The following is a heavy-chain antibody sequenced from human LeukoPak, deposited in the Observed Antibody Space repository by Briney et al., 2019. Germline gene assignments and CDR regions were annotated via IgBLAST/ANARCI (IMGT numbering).Heavy chain of an antibody. CDR1: GYSFTSYW. D-gene: IGHD2-2*01. V-gene: IGHV5-51*01. Sequence: HGESLKISCKGSGYSFTSYWIGWVRQMPGKGLEWMGIIYPGDSDTRYSPSFQGQVTISADKSISTAYLQWSSLKASDTAMYYCARRGEYCSSTSCYRYYYYMDVWGKGTTVTDSS. CDR3: ARRGEYCSSTSCYRYYYYMDV. J-gene: IGHJ6*03. CDR2: IYPGDSDT.